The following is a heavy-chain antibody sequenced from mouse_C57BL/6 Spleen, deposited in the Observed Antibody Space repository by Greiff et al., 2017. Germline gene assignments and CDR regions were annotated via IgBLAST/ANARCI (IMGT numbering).Heavy chain of an antibody. CDR3: ARPMITDWFAD. J-gene: IGHJ3*01. Sequence: EVHLVESGGGLVKPGGSLKISCAASGFTFSDYGMHWVRQAPEKGLEWVAYISSGSSTIYYADTVKGRFTISRDNAKNHLFLQMTSLRSEDTAMYYCARPMITDWFADWGQGTLVTVSA. V-gene: IGHV5-17*01. CDR1: GFTFSDYG. D-gene: IGHD2-4*01. CDR2: ISSGSSTI.